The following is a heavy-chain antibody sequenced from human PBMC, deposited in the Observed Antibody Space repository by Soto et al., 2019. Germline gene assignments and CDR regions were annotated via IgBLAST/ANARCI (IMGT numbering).Heavy chain of an antibody. Sequence: SETLSLTCAVSGGSISSGGYSWSWIRQPPGKGLEWIGYIYHSGSTYYNPSLKSRVTISVDRSKNQFSLKLSSVTAADTAVYYCARAPPNYGSGGYFDYWGQGTLVTVSS. V-gene: IGHV4-30-2*01. D-gene: IGHD3-10*01. CDR2: IYHSGST. CDR3: ARAPPNYGSGGYFDY. J-gene: IGHJ4*02. CDR1: GGSISSGGYS.